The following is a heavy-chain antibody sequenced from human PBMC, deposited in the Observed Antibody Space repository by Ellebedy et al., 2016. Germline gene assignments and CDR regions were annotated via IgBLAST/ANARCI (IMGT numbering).Heavy chain of an antibody. CDR3: ARTRKIITYYYDSSGYYNFDY. D-gene: IGHD3-22*01. V-gene: IGHV2-70*01. Sequence: SGPTLVXPTPTLTLTCTFSGFSLSTSGMCVSWIRQPPGKALEWLALIDWDDDKYYSTSLKTRLTISKDTSKNQVVLTMTNMDPVDTATYYCARTRKIITYYYDSSGYYNFDYWGQGTLVTVSS. CDR2: IDWDDDK. CDR1: GFSLSTSGMC. J-gene: IGHJ4*02.